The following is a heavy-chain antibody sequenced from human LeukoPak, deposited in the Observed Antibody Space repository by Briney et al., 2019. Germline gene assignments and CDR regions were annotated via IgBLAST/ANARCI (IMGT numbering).Heavy chain of an antibody. D-gene: IGHD3-22*01. CDR2: ISAYNGNT. V-gene: IGHV1-18*01. Sequence: ASVKVSRKASGYTFTSYGISWVRQAPGQGLEWMGWISAYNGNTNYAQKLQGRVTMTTDTSTSTAYMELRSLRSDDTAVYYCARDRPDYYDSSGYYRDNFDYWGQGTLVTVSS. CDR3: ARDRPDYYDSSGYYRDNFDY. J-gene: IGHJ4*02. CDR1: GYTFTSYG.